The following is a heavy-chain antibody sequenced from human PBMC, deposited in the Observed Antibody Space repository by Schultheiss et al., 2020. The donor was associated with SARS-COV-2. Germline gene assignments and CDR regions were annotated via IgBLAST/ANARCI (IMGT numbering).Heavy chain of an antibody. CDR3: ARAPTIFGVVKYAMDV. CDR2: ISYDGSNK. J-gene: IGHJ6*02. V-gene: IGHV3-30-3*01. Sequence: GGSLRLSCAASGFTFSSYAMHWVRQAPGKGLEWVAVISYDGSNKYYADSVKGRFTISRDNSKNTLYLQMNSLRDEDTAVYYCARAPTIFGVVKYAMDVWGQGTTVTVSS. CDR1: GFTFSSYA. D-gene: IGHD3-3*01.